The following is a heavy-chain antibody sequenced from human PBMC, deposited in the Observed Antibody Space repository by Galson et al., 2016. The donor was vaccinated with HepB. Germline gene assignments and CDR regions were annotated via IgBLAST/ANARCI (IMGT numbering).Heavy chain of an antibody. CDR1: GFSLRATGVG. J-gene: IGHJ4*02. CDR3: AHSRSGDLYYFDY. D-gene: IGHD4-17*01. Sequence: PALVQPTQTLTLTCTFSGFSLRATGVGVGWIRQTSGKALEWHAIIYWDDDTFYSPSLKTRLTITKDTSKDQVVLTLTNMDPVDTATYYCAHSRSGDLYYFDYWGQGTLVTVSS. V-gene: IGHV2-5*02. CDR2: IYWDDDT.